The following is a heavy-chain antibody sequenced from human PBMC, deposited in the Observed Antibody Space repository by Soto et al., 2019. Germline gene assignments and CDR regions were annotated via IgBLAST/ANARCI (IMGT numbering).Heavy chain of an antibody. Sequence: QLQLQESGPGLVKPSETLSLTCTVSGGSISSSSYYWGWIRQPPGKGLEWIGSIYYSGSTYYNPSLKSRVTISVDTSKNQFSLKLSSVTAADTAVYYCAENMVRGAEAYYGMDVWGQGTTVTVSS. D-gene: IGHD3-10*01. CDR3: AENMVRGAEAYYGMDV. CDR2: IYYSGST. J-gene: IGHJ6*02. CDR1: GGSISSSSYY. V-gene: IGHV4-39*01.